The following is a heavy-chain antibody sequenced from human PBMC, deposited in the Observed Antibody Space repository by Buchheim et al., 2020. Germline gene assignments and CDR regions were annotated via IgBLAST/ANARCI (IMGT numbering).Heavy chain of an antibody. Sequence: QVQLQESGPGLVKPSQTLSLTCTVSGGSISSGDYYWSWIRQPPGKGLEWIGYIYYSGSTYYNPSLKSRVTISVDTSKNQFSLKLSSVTAADTAVYYCARVLSPSGSYSFRIAYYFDYWGQGTL. CDR2: IYYSGST. D-gene: IGHD1-26*01. CDR1: GGSISSGDYY. J-gene: IGHJ4*02. V-gene: IGHV4-30-4*01. CDR3: ARVLSPSGSYSFRIAYYFDY.